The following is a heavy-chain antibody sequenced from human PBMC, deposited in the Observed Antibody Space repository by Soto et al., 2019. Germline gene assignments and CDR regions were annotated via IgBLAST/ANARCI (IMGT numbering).Heavy chain of an antibody. CDR3: ARGGEEDTKSYGLDV. CDR1: GYTFTGYY. Sequence: GDSVKVSCKASGYTFTGYYMHWVRQAPGQGLEWMGWINPNSGGTNYAQKFQGRVTMTRDTSISTAYMELSRLRSDDTAVYYCARGGEEDTKSYGLDVWGQGTTVTVAS. V-gene: IGHV1-2*02. CDR2: INPNSGGT. D-gene: IGHD2-8*01. J-gene: IGHJ6*02.